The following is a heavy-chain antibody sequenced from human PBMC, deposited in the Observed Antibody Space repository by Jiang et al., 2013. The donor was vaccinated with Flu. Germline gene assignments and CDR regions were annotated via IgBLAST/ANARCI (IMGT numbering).Heavy chain of an antibody. V-gene: IGHV1-69*04. Sequence: SGAEVKKPGSSVRVSCKASGGNFNSYTISWVRQAPGQGLDWMGRIIPALGLTNYAQKFRGRVTIIADKSTDTSSLELTSLRSEDTAVYYCVRDGFDFWEGHGTISNWLDPWGQGTLVTVSA. CDR1: GGNFNSYT. J-gene: IGHJ5*02. D-gene: IGHD3-3*01. CDR2: IIPALGLT. CDR3: VRDGFDFWEGHGTISNWLDP.